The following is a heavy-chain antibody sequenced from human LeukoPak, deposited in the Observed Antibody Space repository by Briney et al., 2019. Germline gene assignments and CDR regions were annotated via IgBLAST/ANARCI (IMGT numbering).Heavy chain of an antibody. CDR2: IYYSGST. Sequence: SETLSLTCTVSGGSISSYYWSWIRQPPGKGLEWIGYIYYSGSTYYSPSLKSRVTISVDTSKNQFSLKLTSVTAADTAVYYCARLQYHYYYMDVWGEGTTVTVSS. CDR3: ARLQYHYYYMDV. CDR1: GGSISSYY. V-gene: IGHV4-59*08. J-gene: IGHJ6*03. D-gene: IGHD4-11*01.